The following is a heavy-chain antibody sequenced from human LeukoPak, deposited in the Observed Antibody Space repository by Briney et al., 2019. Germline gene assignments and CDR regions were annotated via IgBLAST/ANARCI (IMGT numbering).Heavy chain of an antibody. J-gene: IGHJ4*02. D-gene: IGHD3-10*01. V-gene: IGHV3-48*04. Sequence: PGGSLRLSCAASGFRFSSYWMTWVRQAPGKGLEWVSYISSSGSTIYYADSVKGRFTISRDNAKNSLYLQMNSLRAEDTAVYYCARSITMVRGVIMGGLGYFDYWGQGTLVTVSS. CDR1: GFRFSSYW. CDR2: ISSSGSTI. CDR3: ARSITMVRGVIMGGLGYFDY.